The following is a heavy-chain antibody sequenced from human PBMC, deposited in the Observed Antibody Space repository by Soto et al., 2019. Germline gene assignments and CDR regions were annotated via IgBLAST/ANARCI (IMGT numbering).Heavy chain of an antibody. J-gene: IGHJ6*02. CDR3: ARYSYDSSGYDGMEF. CDR1: GFKISSSS. CDR2: ISDSGSNK. Sequence: GGSLRLSCAAFGFKISSSSMNWVRQAPGRGLEWVGYISDSGSNKLYADSVKGRFTVSRDTAKNSLYMQMSGLRDEDRAVYYCARYSYDSSGYDGMEFWGQGTTVTLSS. D-gene: IGHD3-22*01. V-gene: IGHV3-48*02.